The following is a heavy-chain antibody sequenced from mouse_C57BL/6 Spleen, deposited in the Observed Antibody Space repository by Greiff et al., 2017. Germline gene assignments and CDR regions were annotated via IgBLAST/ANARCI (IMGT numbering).Heavy chain of an antibody. V-gene: IGHV1-69*01. CDR1: GYTFTSYW. CDR2: IDPSDSYT. CDR3: AREAQATSPGFAY. Sequence: QVQLQQPGAELVMPGASVKLSCKASGYTFTSYWMHWVKQRPGQGLEWIGEIDPSDSYTNYNQKFKGKSTLTVDKSSSTAYMQLSSLTSEDSAVYYCAREAQATSPGFAYWGQGTLVTVS. J-gene: IGHJ3*01. D-gene: IGHD3-2*02.